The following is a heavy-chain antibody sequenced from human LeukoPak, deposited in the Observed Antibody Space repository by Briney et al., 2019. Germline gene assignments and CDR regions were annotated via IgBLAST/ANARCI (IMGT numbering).Heavy chain of an antibody. CDR3: ARVGYDGSGWYPNLDY. CDR1: GYTFTNYD. CDR2: MNPNSGNT. D-gene: IGHD6-19*01. J-gene: IGHJ4*02. Sequence: GASVKVSCKASGYTFTNYDINWVRQATGQGLEWMGWMNPNSGNTGYAQKFQGRVTITRNTSISTAYMELSSLTSDDTAVYYCARVGYDGSGWYPNLDYWGQGTLVTVSS. V-gene: IGHV1-8*03.